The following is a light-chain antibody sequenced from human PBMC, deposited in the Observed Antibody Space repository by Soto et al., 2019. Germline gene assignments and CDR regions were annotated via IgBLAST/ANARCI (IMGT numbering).Light chain of an antibody. CDR2: EIS. CDR3: MQATQIPYT. CDR1: QSLVFSDGNTY. V-gene: IGKV2-24*01. J-gene: IGKJ2*01. Sequence: DIVMTQTPLSSPVTLGQPASISCRSSQSLVFSDGNTYLSWLQQRPGQPPRLLIYEISNRFSGVPDRFSGSGAGTDFTLKISRVEAEDVGVYYCMQATQIPYTFGQGTKLEIK.